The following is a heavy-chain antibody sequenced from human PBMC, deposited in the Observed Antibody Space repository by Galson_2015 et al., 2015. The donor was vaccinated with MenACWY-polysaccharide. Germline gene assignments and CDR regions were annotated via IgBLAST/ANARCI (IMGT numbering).Heavy chain of an antibody. J-gene: IGHJ6*02. V-gene: IGHV3-30*18. CDR3: AKDRALRGLSVFYYGMDV. CDR1: GFIFSDYA. CDR2: ISYDGSNK. D-gene: IGHD3-10*01. Sequence: SLRLSCAVSGFIFSDYAIHWVRQAPGKGLEWLAVISYDGSNKYYLESVKGRFIISRDNSKDMVYLHMNSLRGEDTAVYFCAKDRALRGLSVFYYGMDVWGRGTTVFVSS.